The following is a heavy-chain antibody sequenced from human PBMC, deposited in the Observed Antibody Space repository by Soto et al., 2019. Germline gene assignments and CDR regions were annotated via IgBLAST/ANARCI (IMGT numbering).Heavy chain of an antibody. CDR1: GGSISSGGYY. CDR3: ARQTGVVITIDY. V-gene: IGHV4-31*03. CDR2: IYYSGST. J-gene: IGHJ4*02. D-gene: IGHD3-3*01. Sequence: SEALSLPCTVSGGSISSGGYYWSWSRQHPGKGLEWIGYIYYSGSTYYNPSLKSRVTISVDTSKNQFSLKLSSVTAADTAVYYCARQTGVVITIDYWGQGTLVTVSS.